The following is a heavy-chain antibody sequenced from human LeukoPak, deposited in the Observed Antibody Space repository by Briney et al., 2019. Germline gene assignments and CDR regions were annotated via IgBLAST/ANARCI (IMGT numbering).Heavy chain of an antibody. CDR1: GFTFSSYA. CDR3: ARAPMIVVVMGAFDI. CDR2: ISYDGSNK. J-gene: IGHJ3*02. Sequence: PGGSLRLSCAASGFTFSSYAMHWVRQAPGKGLERVAVISYDGSNKYYADSVKGRFTISRDNSKNTLYLQMNSLRAEDTAVYYCARAPMIVVVMGAFDIWGQGTMVTVSS. D-gene: IGHD3-22*01. V-gene: IGHV3-30*04.